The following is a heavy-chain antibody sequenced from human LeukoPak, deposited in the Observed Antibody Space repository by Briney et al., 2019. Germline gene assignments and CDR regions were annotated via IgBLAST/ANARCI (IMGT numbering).Heavy chain of an antibody. V-gene: IGHV3-48*01. D-gene: IGHD2-2*02. CDR2: ISSGRPTI. CDR1: GFTFSSYG. Sequence: GGSLRLSCAASGFTFSSYGMNWVRQAPGKGLEWVSYISSGRPTINYADSVKGRFTISRDNSKNTLYLQMNSLRAEDTAVYYCARDSLPGYCSSTSCYKYFQHWGQGTLVTVSS. J-gene: IGHJ1*01. CDR3: ARDSLPGYCSSTSCYKYFQH.